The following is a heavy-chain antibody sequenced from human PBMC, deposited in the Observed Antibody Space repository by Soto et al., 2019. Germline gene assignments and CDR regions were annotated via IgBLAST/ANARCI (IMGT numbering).Heavy chain of an antibody. V-gene: IGHV4-59*12. CDR1: GGSISSYY. J-gene: IGHJ5*02. CDR2: IYYSGST. Sequence: SETLSLTCTVSGGSISSYYWSWIRQPPGKGLEWIGYIYYSGSTNYNPSLKSRVTISVDTSKNQFSLKLSSVTAADTAVYYFASSLGYCTNGVCYTDRWFDPWGQGTLVTVSS. CDR3: ASSLGYCTNGVCYTDRWFDP. D-gene: IGHD2-8*01.